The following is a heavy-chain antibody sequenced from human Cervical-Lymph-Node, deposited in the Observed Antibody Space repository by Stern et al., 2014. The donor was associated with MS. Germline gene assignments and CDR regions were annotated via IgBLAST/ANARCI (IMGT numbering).Heavy chain of an antibody. CDR1: GFTFSSSG. D-gene: IGHD4-23*01. Sequence: VQLVESGGGVVQPGRSLRVSCAASGFTFSSSGMHWVRQAPGQGLEWLGIIYYDGSNRYYADSVKGRFTISRDNSKNTLYLQMNSLRAEDTAVYYCAREGGNTAEYFQHWGQGTLVTVSS. CDR3: AREGGNTAEYFQH. CDR2: IYYDGSNR. V-gene: IGHV3-33*01. J-gene: IGHJ1*01.